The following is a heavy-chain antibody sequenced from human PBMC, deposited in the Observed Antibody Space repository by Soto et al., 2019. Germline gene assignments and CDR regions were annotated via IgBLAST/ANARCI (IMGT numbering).Heavy chain of an antibody. CDR2: IYPGDSDT. CDR3: ARRKYDYGGAYDAFDI. D-gene: IGHD4-17*01. CDR1: GYSFTSYW. Sequence: PGESLKISCKGSGYSFTSYWIGWVRQMPGKGLEWMGIIYPGDSDTRYSPSFQGQVTISADKSISTAYLQWSSLKASDTAMYYCARRKYDYGGAYDAFDIRGQGTMVTVS. J-gene: IGHJ3*02. V-gene: IGHV5-51*01.